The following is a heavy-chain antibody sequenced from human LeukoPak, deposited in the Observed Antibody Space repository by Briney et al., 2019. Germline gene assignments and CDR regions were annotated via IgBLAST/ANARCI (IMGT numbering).Heavy chain of an antibody. CDR3: ARGGSGYNLFDY. D-gene: IGHD5-12*01. CDR1: GGSISSHY. CDR2: IYYSGST. J-gene: IGHJ4*02. Sequence: SETLSLTCTVSGGSISSHYWSWIRQPPGKGLEWIGYIYYSGSTNHNPSLKSRVTISVDTSKNQFSLKLSSVTAADTAVYYCARGGSGYNLFDYWGQGTLVTVSS. V-gene: IGHV4-59*11.